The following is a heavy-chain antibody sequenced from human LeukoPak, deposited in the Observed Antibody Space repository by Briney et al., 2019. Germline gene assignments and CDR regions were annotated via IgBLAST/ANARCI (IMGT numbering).Heavy chain of an antibody. CDR1: GFTFNSYG. V-gene: IGHV3-30*18. D-gene: IGHD3-22*01. Sequence: GGSLRLSCAASGFTFNSYGMHWVRQAPGKGLEWVSFISHDGNNEYYADSVKGRFTISRDNSKNTQYLQMNSLRAEDTAVYYCAKDMSIHYDTRGFDPWGQGALVTVSS. CDR3: AKDMSIHYDTRGFDP. CDR2: ISHDGNNE. J-gene: IGHJ5*02.